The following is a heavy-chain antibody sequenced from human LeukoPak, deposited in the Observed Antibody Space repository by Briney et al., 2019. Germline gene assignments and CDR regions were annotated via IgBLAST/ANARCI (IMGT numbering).Heavy chain of an antibody. CDR1: GFTFTTYW. D-gene: IGHD3-22*01. CDR2: IKQDGSET. CDR3: AKGSYYDSSGSFYFDY. J-gene: IGHJ4*02. V-gene: IGHV3-7*03. Sequence: GGSLRLSCGASGFTFTTYWMNWVRQAPGKGLEWVANIKQDGSETYYVDSVKGRFTISRDNSKNTLYVQVNSLGTEDTAAYYCAKGSYYDSSGSFYFDYWGQGTLVTVSS.